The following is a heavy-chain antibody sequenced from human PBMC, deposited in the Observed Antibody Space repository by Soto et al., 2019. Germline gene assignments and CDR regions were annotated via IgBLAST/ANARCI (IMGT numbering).Heavy chain of an antibody. J-gene: IGHJ4*02. V-gene: IGHV3-53*01. Sequence: PGGSLSLSCAASGFTVSSNYMSWVRQAPGKGLEWVSVIYSGGRTYYADSVKGRFTISRDNSKNTPYLQMNSLRAEDTAVYYCERDEDSNWNYFDYWGQGTLVTRSS. CDR2: IYSGGRT. D-gene: IGHD1-20*01. CDR1: GFTVSSNY. CDR3: ERDEDSNWNYFDY.